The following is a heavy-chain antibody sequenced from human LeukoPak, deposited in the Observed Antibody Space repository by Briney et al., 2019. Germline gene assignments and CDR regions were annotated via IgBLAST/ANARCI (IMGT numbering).Heavy chain of an antibody. J-gene: IGHJ4*02. CDR1: GFTFSSYE. CDR2: ISSSGSTI. D-gene: IGHD3-10*01. V-gene: IGHV3-48*03. Sequence: GGSLRLSCAASGFTFSSYEMNWVRQAPGKGLEWVSYISSSGSTIYYADSVKGRFTISRDNAKNSLYLQMNSLRAEDTAVYYCARDLVTMVRGVIITLFDYWGQGTLATVSS. CDR3: ARDLVTMVRGVIITLFDY.